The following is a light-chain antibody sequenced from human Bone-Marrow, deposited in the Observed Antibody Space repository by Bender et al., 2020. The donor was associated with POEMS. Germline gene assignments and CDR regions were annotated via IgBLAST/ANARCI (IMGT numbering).Light chain of an antibody. V-gene: IGLV2-23*01. CDR1: SSDVGNYNL. CDR3: CSYARSGNLV. CDR2: EDT. Sequence: QSALTQPASVSGSPGQSITISCTGTSSDVGNYNLVSWYQQHPGKAPKVMIYEDTERTSGVSDRFSASKSGNTASLTISGLQAEDEADYYCCSYARSGNLVCGGGTKVTVL. J-gene: IGLJ2*01.